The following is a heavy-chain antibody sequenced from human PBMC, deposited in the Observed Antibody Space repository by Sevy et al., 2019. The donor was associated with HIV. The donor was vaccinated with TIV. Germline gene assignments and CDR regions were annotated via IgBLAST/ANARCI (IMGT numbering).Heavy chain of an antibody. D-gene: IGHD3-22*01. CDR2: INPKSGDT. CDR3: ARGCPSSGYYFY. CDR1: GYTFTGYY. J-gene: IGHJ4*02. Sequence: ASVKVSCKASGYTFTGYYMHRVRQAPGQGLEWMGWINPKSGDTNYAQKFQGRVTMTRDTSISTAYMELSRLRSDDTAVYYCARGCPSSGYYFYWGQGTLVTVSS. V-gene: IGHV1-2*02.